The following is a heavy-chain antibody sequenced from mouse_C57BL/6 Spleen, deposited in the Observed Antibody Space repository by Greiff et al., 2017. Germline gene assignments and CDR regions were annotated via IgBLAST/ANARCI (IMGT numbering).Heavy chain of an antibody. CDR1: GYTFTSYW. CDR3: ARRAYDYDGLDFDY. CDR2: IDPSASST. D-gene: IGHD2-4*01. V-gene: IGHV1-59*01. J-gene: IGHJ2*01. Sequence: VQLQQPGAELVRPGTSVKLSCKASGYTFTSYWMHWVKQRPGQGLEWIGVIDPSASSTTYTQKFKGKATLTVDPASSTAYMQLSSRTSEDAADYYCARRAYDYDGLDFDYWGQGTTLTVSS.